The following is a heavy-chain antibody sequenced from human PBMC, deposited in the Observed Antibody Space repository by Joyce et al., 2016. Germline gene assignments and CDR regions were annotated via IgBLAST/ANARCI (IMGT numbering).Heavy chain of an antibody. D-gene: IGHD1-26*01. V-gene: IGHV5-51*03. J-gene: IGHJ5*02. CDR3: TRRVGTFNWFDP. Sequence: EMPLVQSGPEVRKAGESLKISCKSSAASCNSYWIAWVRQMPGKGLDWMGIIYPGDSKTRYSPSFEGKVTISADKSLSTVYLQWNTLSMSDTAMYYCTRRVGTFNWFDPWGPGTLVTVFS. CDR2: IYPGDSKT. CDR1: AASCNSYW.